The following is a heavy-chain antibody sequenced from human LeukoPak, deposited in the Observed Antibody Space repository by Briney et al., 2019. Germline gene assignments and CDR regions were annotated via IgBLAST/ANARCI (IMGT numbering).Heavy chain of an antibody. Sequence: SVKVSCKASGYDFTSVGITWVRRAPGQGLEWMGGIIPIFGTANYAQKFQGRVTITADESTSTAYMELSSLRSEDTAVYYCAREIAYYYSSGSYPASWFDPWGQGTLVTVSS. CDR1: GYDFTSVG. CDR2: IIPIFGTA. V-gene: IGHV1-69*13. J-gene: IGHJ5*02. CDR3: AREIAYYYSSGSYPASWFDP. D-gene: IGHD3-10*01.